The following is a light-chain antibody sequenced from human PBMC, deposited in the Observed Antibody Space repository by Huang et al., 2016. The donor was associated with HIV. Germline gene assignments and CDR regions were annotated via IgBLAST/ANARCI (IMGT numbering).Light chain of an antibody. Sequence: AIQMTQSPSSLSASVGDRVTITCRASQGITDDLAWYQQKAGKAPKRLISGASTLRSGVPSRFSGGGSGTDFTLTISSLQPEDYATYYCLQDHNYPRTFGQGTKVEI. CDR1: QGITDD. J-gene: IGKJ1*01. CDR2: GAS. CDR3: LQDHNYPRT. V-gene: IGKV1-6*01.